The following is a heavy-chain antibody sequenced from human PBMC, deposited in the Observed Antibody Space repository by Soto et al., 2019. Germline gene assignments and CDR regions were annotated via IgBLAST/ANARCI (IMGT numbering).Heavy chain of an antibody. CDR2: IIPIFGTA. CDR1: GGTFSSYA. J-gene: IGHJ2*01. CDR3: ARPGRLGYWYFDL. Sequence: QVQLVQSGAEVKKPGSSVKVSCKASGGTFSSYAISWVQQAPGQGLEWMGGIIPIFGTANYAQKFQGRVTITADESTSTAYMELSSLRSEDTAVYYCARPGRLGYWYFDLWGRATLVTVSS. D-gene: IGHD3-16*01. V-gene: IGHV1-69*01.